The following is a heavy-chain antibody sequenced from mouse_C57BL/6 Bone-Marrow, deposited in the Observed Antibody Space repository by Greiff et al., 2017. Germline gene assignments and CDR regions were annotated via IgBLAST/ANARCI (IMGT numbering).Heavy chain of an antibody. V-gene: IGHV1-55*01. CDR1: GYTFTSYW. CDR3: ARGGYYGSAMDY. Sequence: VQLQQPGAELVKPGASVKMSCKASGYTFTSYWITWVKQRPGQGLEWIGDIYPGSGSTNYNEKFKSKATLTVDTSSSTAYLQLSSLTSEDSAVYYCARGGYYGSAMDYWGQGTSVTVSS. J-gene: IGHJ4*01. CDR2: IYPGSGST. D-gene: IGHD1-1*01.